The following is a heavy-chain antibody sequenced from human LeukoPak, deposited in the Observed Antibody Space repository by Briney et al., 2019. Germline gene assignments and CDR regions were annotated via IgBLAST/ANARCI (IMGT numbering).Heavy chain of an antibody. CDR3: ARAGRYCSGGSCYSDY. J-gene: IGHJ4*02. D-gene: IGHD2-15*01. V-gene: IGHV1-2*02. CDR1: GYTFTGYY. Sequence: ASVKVSCKASGYTFTGYYMHWVRQAPGQGLEWMGWINPNSGGTNYAQKFQGRVTMTRDTSISTAYMELSRLRSDDTAVYYCARAGRYCSGGSCYSDYWGQGTLVTVSS. CDR2: INPNSGGT.